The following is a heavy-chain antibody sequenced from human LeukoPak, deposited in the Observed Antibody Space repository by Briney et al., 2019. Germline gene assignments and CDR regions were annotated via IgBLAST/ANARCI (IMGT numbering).Heavy chain of an antibody. J-gene: IGHJ4*02. CDR3: ARRIAVAGRYCFDY. CDR1: GYSFTIYW. CDR2: IYPGDPDT. D-gene: IGHD6-19*01. Sequence: GESLKISCKGSGYSFTIYWIGWVRQMPGKGLEWMGIIYPGDPDTRYSPSFQGQVTISADTSISTAYLQWSSLKASDTAMYYCARRIAVAGRYCFDYWGQGTLVTVSS. V-gene: IGHV5-51*01.